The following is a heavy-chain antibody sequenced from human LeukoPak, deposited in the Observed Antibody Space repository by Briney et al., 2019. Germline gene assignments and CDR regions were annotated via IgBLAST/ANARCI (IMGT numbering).Heavy chain of an antibody. CDR1: GFTFSTYP. D-gene: IGHD4-17*01. V-gene: IGHV3-33*01. CDR3: ARDRMTTVTTFHIDD. J-gene: IGHJ4*02. CDR2: IWYDRTNK. Sequence: GRSLSLYSAASGFTFSTYPMHWVAQAPGKGLEWVAVIWYDRTNKYYADPVKGRFTISGDNSKDTLYLQMSSLRAEETAVYYCARDRMTTVTTFHIDDWGQGTLVTVSS.